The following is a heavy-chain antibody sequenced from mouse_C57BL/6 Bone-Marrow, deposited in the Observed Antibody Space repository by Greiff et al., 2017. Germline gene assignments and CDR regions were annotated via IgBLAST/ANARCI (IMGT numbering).Heavy chain of an antibody. CDR1: GFTFSDYG. CDR3: ACITTVVSHGWYFDV. J-gene: IGHJ1*03. D-gene: IGHD1-1*01. V-gene: IGHV5-17*01. Sequence: DVHLVESGGGLVKPGGSLKLSCAASGFTFSDYGMHWVRQAPEKGLEWVAYISSGSSTIYYADTVKGRFTISRDNAKNTLFLQRTSLRSEDTAMYYCACITTVVSHGWYFDVWGTGTTVTVSS. CDR2: ISSGSSTI.